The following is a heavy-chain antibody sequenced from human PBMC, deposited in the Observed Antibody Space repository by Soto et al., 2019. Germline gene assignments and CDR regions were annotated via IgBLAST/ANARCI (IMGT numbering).Heavy chain of an antibody. J-gene: IGHJ6*03. CDR3: ARGELRVPYYHYQMDV. CDR1: AFTFSSYW. Sequence: EVQMVESGGGVVQPGGSLRLSCAGSAFTFSSYWMNWVRHAPGKGLVWVSRINSDGSSTSYADSVKGRFTISRDNAKNTLYLQMNSLRAEDTAVYYCARGELRVPYYHYQMDVWGKGTTVTVSS. V-gene: IGHV3-74*01. CDR2: INSDGSST. D-gene: IGHD1-7*01.